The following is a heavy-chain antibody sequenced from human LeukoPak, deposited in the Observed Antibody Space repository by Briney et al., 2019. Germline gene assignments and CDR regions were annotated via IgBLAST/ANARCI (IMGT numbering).Heavy chain of an antibody. V-gene: IGHV3-48*02. CDR3: ARVRLGGHSDY. CDR1: GFTFSSSS. J-gene: IGHJ4*02. CDR2: ITSGSSPI. Sequence: GGSLRLSCAASGFTFSSSSMSWVRQAPGKGLGWVSYITSGSSPISYADSVKGRFTISRDNAKNSLFLQMNSLRNGDTAVYYCARVRLGGHSDYWGQGTLVTVSS. D-gene: IGHD3-16*01.